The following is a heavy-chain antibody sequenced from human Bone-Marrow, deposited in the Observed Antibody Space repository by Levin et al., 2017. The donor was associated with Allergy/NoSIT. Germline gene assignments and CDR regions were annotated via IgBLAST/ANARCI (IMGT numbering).Heavy chain of an antibody. V-gene: IGHV4-59*03. J-gene: IGHJ5*02. CDR2: VSYSGGP. CDR1: GASITSYY. Sequence: SETLSLTCSVSGASITSYYWTWIRQAPGKGLDWIGYVSYSGGPTYNPSLKSRVTITADKSKNKYSLKLTSVTAPDTAVYYCTGSLGYCDSSTFYGSWFDPWGQGTLVSVSS. D-gene: IGHD2/OR15-2a*01. CDR3: TGSLGYCDSSTFYGSWFDP.